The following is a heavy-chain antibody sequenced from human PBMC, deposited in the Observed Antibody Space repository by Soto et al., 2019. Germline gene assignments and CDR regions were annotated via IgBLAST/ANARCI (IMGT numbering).Heavy chain of an antibody. CDR3: ARVRYQLLRPYYYGMVG. V-gene: IGHV4-59*01. CDR1: GGSISTDY. CDR2: IHYSGST. J-gene: IGHJ6*02. Sequence: SETLSLTCTVSGGSISTDYWSWIRQSPGKGLEWIGYIHYSGSTKSNPSLKSRVTISVDTSRNQVSLKLSSVTAADSAVYFCARVRYQLLRPYYYGMVGWGQGTTVTVSS. D-gene: IGHD2-2*01.